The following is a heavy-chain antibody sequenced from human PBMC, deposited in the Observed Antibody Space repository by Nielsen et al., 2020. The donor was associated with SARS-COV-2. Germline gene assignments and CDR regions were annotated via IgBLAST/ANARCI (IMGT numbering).Heavy chain of an antibody. Sequence: GESLKISCKGSGYSFTSYWTGWVRQMPGKGLEWMGIIYPGDSDTRYSPSFQGQVTISADKSISTAYLQWSSLKASDTAMYYCASGADYAAYGGDPDYGMDVWGQGTTVTVSS. CDR3: ASGADYAAYGGDPDYGMDV. V-gene: IGHV5-51*01. CDR2: IYPGDSDT. D-gene: IGHD4-23*01. CDR1: GYSFTSYW. J-gene: IGHJ6*02.